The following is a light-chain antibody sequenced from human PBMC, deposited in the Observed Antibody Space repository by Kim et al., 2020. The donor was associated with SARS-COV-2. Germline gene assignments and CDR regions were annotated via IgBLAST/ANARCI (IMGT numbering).Light chain of an antibody. Sequence: EIVMTQSPLSLTVTLGEPASISCRSGQSLLHNNGYNYLDWYLQKPGQSPHLLIHLGSSRASGVPDRFSGSGSGTDFTLKISRVEAEDVGVYYRMQAFRAPWTFGQGTKVDIK. CDR3: MQAFRAPWT. V-gene: IGKV2-28*01. CDR1: QSLLHNNGYNY. J-gene: IGKJ1*01. CDR2: LGS.